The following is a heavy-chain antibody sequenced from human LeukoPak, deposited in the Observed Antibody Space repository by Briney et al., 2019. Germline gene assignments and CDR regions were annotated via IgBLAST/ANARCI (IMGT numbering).Heavy chain of an antibody. CDR3: ARGYSYGPNDAFDI. CDR1: GGSISSYY. CDR2: ISYSGNT. V-gene: IGHV4-59*12. Sequence: SETLSLTCTVSGGSISSYYWSWIRQPPGKGLEWIGSISYSGNTYYNPSLKSRVTISVDTSKNHFSLKLSSVTAADTAVYYCARGYSYGPNDAFDIWGQGTMVTISS. D-gene: IGHD5-18*01. J-gene: IGHJ3*02.